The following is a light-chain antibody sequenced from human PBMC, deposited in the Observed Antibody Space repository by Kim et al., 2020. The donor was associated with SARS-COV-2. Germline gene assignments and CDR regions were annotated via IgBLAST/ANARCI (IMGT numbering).Light chain of an antibody. CDR2: GAS. CDR3: QQYDNWPRT. Sequence: EIVMTQSPATLSVSPGERATLSCRASQSVSSNLAWFQQKPGQAPRLPIYGASTRATGIPARFSGSGSGTEFTLTISSLQSEDFGVYYCQQYDNWPRTFGPGTKVDIK. V-gene: IGKV3-15*01. CDR1: QSVSSN. J-gene: IGKJ3*01.